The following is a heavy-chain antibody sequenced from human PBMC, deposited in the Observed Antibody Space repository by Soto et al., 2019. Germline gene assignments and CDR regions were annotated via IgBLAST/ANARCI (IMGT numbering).Heavy chain of an antibody. J-gene: IGHJ5*02. V-gene: IGHV1-3*01. Sequence: ASVKVSCKASGYTFTSYAMHWVRQAPGQRLEWMGWINAGNGNTKYSQKFQGRVTITRDTSASTAYMELSSLRSEDTAVYYCARGLGYCTNGVCYNHAWFDPWGQGTLVTVSS. CDR1: GYTFTSYA. CDR2: INAGNGNT. D-gene: IGHD2-8*01. CDR3: ARGLGYCTNGVCYNHAWFDP.